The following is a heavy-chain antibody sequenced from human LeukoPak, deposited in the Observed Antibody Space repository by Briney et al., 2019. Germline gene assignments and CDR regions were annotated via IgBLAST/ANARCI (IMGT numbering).Heavy chain of an antibody. D-gene: IGHD6-13*01. V-gene: IGHV4-4*07. CDR1: GGSISSYY. Sequence: SETLSLTCTVSGGSISSYYWSWIRQPAGKELECFGRIYTSGSTNYNPSLKSRVTMSVDTSKNQFSLKLSSVTAADTAVYYCARDATLNSRAPSFDIWGQGTMVTVSS. J-gene: IGHJ3*02. CDR3: ARDATLNSRAPSFDI. CDR2: IYTSGST.